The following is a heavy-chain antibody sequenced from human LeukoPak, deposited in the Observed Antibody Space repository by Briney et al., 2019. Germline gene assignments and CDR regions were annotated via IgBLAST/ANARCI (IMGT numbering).Heavy chain of an antibody. CDR2: IYHTGKT. CDR3: ASRMITNPW. Sequence: SETLSLTCTVSGYSISTAYYWGWIRQPPGKGLEWIASIYHTGKTNYNPSLRSRVTISVDTSKNNSSLKLSSVTAADTAVYYCASRMITNPWWGQGTLVTVSS. J-gene: IGHJ4*02. CDR1: GYSISTAYY. V-gene: IGHV4-38-2*02. D-gene: IGHD3-16*01.